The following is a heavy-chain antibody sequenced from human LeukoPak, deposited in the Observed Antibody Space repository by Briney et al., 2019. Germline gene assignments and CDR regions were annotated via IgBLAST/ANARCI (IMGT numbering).Heavy chain of an antibody. CDR1: GFTFNSYS. D-gene: IGHD2-15*01. V-gene: IGHV3-23*01. Sequence: PGGSLRLSCAASGFTFNSYSINWIRQAPGKGLEWVSAISGSGGSTYYADSVKGRFTISRDNSKNTLYLQMNSLRAEDTAVYYCAKALDIVVVVIDYWGQGTLVTVSS. J-gene: IGHJ4*02. CDR3: AKALDIVVVVIDY. CDR2: ISGSGGST.